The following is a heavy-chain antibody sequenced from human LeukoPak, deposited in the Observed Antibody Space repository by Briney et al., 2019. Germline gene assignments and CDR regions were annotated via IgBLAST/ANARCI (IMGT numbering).Heavy chain of an antibody. Sequence: PGRSLRLSCAASGFTFSSYGMHWVRQAPGKGLEWVAVISYDGSNKYYADSVKGRFTISRDNSKNTLYLQMNNLRAEDTAVYYCAKDEYGSGSYYNAPGYWGQGTLVTVSS. V-gene: IGHV3-30*18. CDR3: AKDEYGSGSYYNAPGY. CDR2: ISYDGSNK. J-gene: IGHJ4*02. D-gene: IGHD3-10*01. CDR1: GFTFSSYG.